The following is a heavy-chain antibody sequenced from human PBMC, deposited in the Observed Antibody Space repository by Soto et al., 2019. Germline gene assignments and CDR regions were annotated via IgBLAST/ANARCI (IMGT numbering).Heavy chain of an antibody. J-gene: IGHJ4*02. CDR2: IYSGGST. CDR3: ANDCSGGSCYPV. CDR1: GFTVSSNY. Sequence: GGSLRLSCAASGFTVSSNYMSWVRQAPGKGLEWVSVIYSGGSTYYADSVKGRFTISRDNSKNTLYLQMNSLRAEDTAVYYCANDCSGGSCYPVWGQGTLVTVSS. D-gene: IGHD2-15*01. V-gene: IGHV3-53*01.